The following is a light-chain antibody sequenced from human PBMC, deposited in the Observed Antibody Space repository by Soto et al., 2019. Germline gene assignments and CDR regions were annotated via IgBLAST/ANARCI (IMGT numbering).Light chain of an antibody. CDR1: SSDIGGYKY. Sequence: QSAVTQPASVSGSPGQSITISCTGTSSDIGGYKYVSWYQQHPGKVPKLLIYDVNNRPSGVSDRFSGSKSGNTASLTISGLQAEDEAEYYCCSYTSSTSLIFGGGTKLTVL. V-gene: IGLV2-14*03. CDR3: CSYTSSTSLI. CDR2: DVN. J-gene: IGLJ2*01.